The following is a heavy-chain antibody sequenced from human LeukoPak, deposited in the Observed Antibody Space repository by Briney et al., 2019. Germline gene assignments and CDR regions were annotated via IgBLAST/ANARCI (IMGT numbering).Heavy chain of an antibody. CDR2: ISSSSSYI. D-gene: IGHD4-17*01. J-gene: IGHJ4*02. CDR3: ARDLNTVTTYYFDY. Sequence: GGSLRLSCAASGFTFSSYSMNWVRQAPGKGLEWVSSISSSSSYIYYADSVKGRFTISRDNAKNSLYLQMNSLRAEDTAVYYCARDLNTVTTYYFDYWGQGTLVTVSS. V-gene: IGHV3-21*01. CDR1: GFTFSSYS.